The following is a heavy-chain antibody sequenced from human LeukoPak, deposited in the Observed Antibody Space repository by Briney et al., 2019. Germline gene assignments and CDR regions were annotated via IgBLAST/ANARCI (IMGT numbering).Heavy chain of an antibody. CDR3: ARDGYNLQLDY. D-gene: IGHD5-24*01. J-gene: IGHJ4*02. CDR2: INSDGSST. V-gene: IGHV3-74*01. Sequence: GRSLRLSCAASGFTFSSYWMHWVRQAPGKGLVWVSRINSDGSSTSYADSVKGRFTISRDNAKNTLYLQMNSLRAEDTAVYYCARDGYNLQLDYWGQGTLVTVSS. CDR1: GFTFSSYW.